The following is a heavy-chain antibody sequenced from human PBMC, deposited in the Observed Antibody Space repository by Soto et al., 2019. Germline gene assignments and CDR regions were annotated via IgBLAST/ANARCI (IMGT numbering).Heavy chain of an antibody. CDR1: GGSISSYY. CDR2: IYYSGST. CDR3: AGRDYYIDY. J-gene: IGHJ4*02. D-gene: IGHD3-10*01. Sequence: PSEILSLACTVSGGSISSYYWSWIRQPPGKGLEWIGYIYYSGSTNYNPSLKSRVTISVETSKNQFSLKLSSVTAADTAVYYCAGRDYYIDYWGQGTLVTVSS. V-gene: IGHV4-59*01.